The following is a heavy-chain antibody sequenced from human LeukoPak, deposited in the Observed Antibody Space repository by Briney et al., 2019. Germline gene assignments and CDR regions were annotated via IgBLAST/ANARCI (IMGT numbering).Heavy chain of an antibody. D-gene: IGHD3-3*01. CDR3: ARGPRKRFLEANWFDP. J-gene: IGHJ5*02. Sequence: SETLSLTCTVSGGSISSSYWSWIRQPPGKGLEWIGYIHYSGSTNYNPSLKSRVTISADTSKNQFSLRLSSVTAADTAMYYCARGPRKRFLEANWFDPWGQGTLVTVSS. CDR1: GGSISSSY. V-gene: IGHV4-59*01. CDR2: IHYSGST.